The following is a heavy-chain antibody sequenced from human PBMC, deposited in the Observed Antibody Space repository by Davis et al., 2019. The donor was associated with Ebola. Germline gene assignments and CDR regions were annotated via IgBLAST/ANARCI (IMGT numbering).Heavy chain of an antibody. CDR2: VTSSGGGT. J-gene: IGHJ3*02. CDR3: TTPGGQDSGYDVFDI. V-gene: IGHV3-23*01. D-gene: IGHD5-12*01. CDR1: GFTFSSYA. Sequence: PGGSLRLSCAASGFTFSSYAMTWARQAPGKGLEWVSAVTSSGGGTYYADSVKGRFTISRDNSKNTLHLQMNSLRVEDTALYYCTTPGGQDSGYDVFDIWGQGTMVTASS.